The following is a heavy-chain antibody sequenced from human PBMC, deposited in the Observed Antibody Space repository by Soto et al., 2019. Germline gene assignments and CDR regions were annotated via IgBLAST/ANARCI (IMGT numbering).Heavy chain of an antibody. V-gene: IGHV4-31*03. D-gene: IGHD3-10*02. CDR3: VREVFCSGTGRFDP. Sequence: SETLSLTCSVSGGSISSGGYYWSWIRQHPGKGLEYIGYIYYSGSTYYNPSLKSRVTTSVDTSKNQFSLKLSSVTAADTAVYYCVREVFCSGTGRFDPWGQGTLVTVSS. CDR2: IYYSGST. J-gene: IGHJ5*02. CDR1: GGSISSGGYY.